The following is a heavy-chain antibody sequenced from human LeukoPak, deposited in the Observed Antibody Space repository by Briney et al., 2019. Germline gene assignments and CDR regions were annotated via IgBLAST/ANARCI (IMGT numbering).Heavy chain of an antibody. CDR2: IYYSGST. CDR3: ARVGGGNSGFRYYYYYMDV. D-gene: IGHD4-23*01. CDR1: GGYISSYY. Sequence: SETLSLTCTVSGGYISSYYWSWIRQPPGKGLEWIGYIYYSGSTNYNPSLKSRVTISVDTSKNQFSLKLSSVTAADTAVYYCARVGGGNSGFRYYYYYMDVWGKGTTVTVSS. V-gene: IGHV4-59*01. J-gene: IGHJ6*03.